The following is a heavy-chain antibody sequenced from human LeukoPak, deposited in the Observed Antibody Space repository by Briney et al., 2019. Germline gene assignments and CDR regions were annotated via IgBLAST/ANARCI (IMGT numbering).Heavy chain of an antibody. CDR3: ARGDPYYDSSGYYLFHY. D-gene: IGHD3-22*01. V-gene: IGHV5-51*01. CDR1: GYSFTTYW. Sequence: GESLKISCKGSGYSFTTYWIGWVRQMPGKGLEWMGIIYPGDSDTRYSPSFQGQVTISADKSISTAYLQWSSLKASDTAMYYCARGDPYYDSSGYYLFHYWGQGTLVTVSS. J-gene: IGHJ4*02. CDR2: IYPGDSDT.